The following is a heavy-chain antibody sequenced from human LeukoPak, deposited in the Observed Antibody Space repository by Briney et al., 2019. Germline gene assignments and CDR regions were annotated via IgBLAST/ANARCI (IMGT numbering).Heavy chain of an antibody. CDR1: GGSFSENH. V-gene: IGHV4-34*01. CDR3: ARGGSTQGYYFDY. Sequence: SETLSLTCAVYGGSFSENHWSWIRQPPGKGLEWIGEINHSGSTNYNPSLKSRVTISVDTSKNQFSLKLSSVTAADTAVYYCARGGSTQGYYFDYWGQGTLVTVSS. D-gene: IGHD2-2*01. J-gene: IGHJ4*02. CDR2: INHSGST.